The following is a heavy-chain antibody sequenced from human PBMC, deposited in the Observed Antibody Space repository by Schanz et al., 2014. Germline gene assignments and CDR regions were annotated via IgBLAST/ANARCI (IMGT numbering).Heavy chain of an antibody. D-gene: IGHD5-12*01. J-gene: IGHJ4*02. CDR3: ARDPNSVNEIDY. CDR2: ITSGSAK. V-gene: IGHV3-11*01. CDR1: GFTFRDYQ. Sequence: QVQLVESGGGLVKPGGSLRLSCTASGFTFRDYQMTWIRQAPGKGLEWVSYITSGSAKFYADSVKGRFTISRDNAKNSLYLQMNSLRVEDTAVYYCARDPNSVNEIDYWGQGTLVTVSP.